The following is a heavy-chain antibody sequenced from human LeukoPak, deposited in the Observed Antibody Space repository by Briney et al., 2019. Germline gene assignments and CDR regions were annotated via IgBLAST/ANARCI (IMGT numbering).Heavy chain of an antibody. J-gene: IGHJ5*02. CDR3: ARGFRLSAIEGWFGP. CDR2: ITPNSGGT. V-gene: IGHV1-2*02. Sequence: ASVKVSCKASGYTFTAYYVHWVRQAPGQGLEWMGWITPNSGGTKYAQKFQGRVTMTRDTSISTAYMELSGLRSDDTAVYYCARGFRLSAIEGWFGPWGQGTLVTVSS. CDR1: GYTFTAYY. D-gene: IGHD2-2*02.